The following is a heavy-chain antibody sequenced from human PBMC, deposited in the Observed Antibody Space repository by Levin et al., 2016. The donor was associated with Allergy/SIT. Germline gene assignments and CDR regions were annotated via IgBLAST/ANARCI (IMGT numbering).Heavy chain of an antibody. Sequence: GESLKISCVASGFIVSSYWMHWVRQGPGKGLIWVSRTINDGSTTSSADSVRGRITISRDEAKNTLYLQINSPRAEDTAVYYCARGNYYGMDVWGQGTTVTVSS. CDR2: TINDGSTT. J-gene: IGHJ6*02. CDR1: GFIVSSYW. CDR3: ARGNYYGMDV. V-gene: IGHV3-74*01.